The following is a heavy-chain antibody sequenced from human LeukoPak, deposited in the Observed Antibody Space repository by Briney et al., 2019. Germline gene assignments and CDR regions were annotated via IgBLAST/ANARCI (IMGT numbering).Heavy chain of an antibody. J-gene: IGHJ3*02. D-gene: IGHD3-22*01. Sequence: SETLSLTCTVSGDSISGYYWSWIRQPPGKGLEWIGYIYYSGSTNYNPSLKSRVTISVDTSKNQFSLKLSSVTAADTAVYYCARGGFGDTIAFDIWGQGTMVTVSS. CDR2: IYYSGST. V-gene: IGHV4-59*01. CDR3: ARGGFGDTIAFDI. CDR1: GDSISGYY.